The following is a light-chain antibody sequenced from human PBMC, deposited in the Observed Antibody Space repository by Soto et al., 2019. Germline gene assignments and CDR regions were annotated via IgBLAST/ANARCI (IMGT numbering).Light chain of an antibody. Sequence: EIVMTQSPATLSVSPGERATLSCRASESVSSNLAWYQQKPGQTSRILLYGESTRAPGIPATFSGSGSRTEITLTISCLQSDDFAVYDCHHYDNWPSFGGGTKVEIK. CDR3: HHYDNWPS. J-gene: IGKJ4*01. V-gene: IGKV3-15*01. CDR1: ESVSSN. CDR2: GES.